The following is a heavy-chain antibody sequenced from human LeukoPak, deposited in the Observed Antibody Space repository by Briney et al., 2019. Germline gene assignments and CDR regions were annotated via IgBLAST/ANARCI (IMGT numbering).Heavy chain of an antibody. CDR1: GGTFSSYA. V-gene: IGHV1-69*05. D-gene: IGHD3-3*01. Sequence: ASVKVSCKASGGTFSSYAISWVRQAPGQGLEWMGGIIPILGTANYAQKFQGRVTITTDESTSTAYMELSSLRSEDTAVYYCASAAISPYYMDVWGKGTTVTVSS. CDR2: IIPILGTA. J-gene: IGHJ6*03. CDR3: ASAAISPYYMDV.